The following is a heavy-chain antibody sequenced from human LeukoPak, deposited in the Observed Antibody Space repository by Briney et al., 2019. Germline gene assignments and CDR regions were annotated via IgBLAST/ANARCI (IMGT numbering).Heavy chain of an antibody. J-gene: IGHJ4*02. Sequence: GGSLRLSCAASGFTFNSYAMHWVRQAPGKGLEWVAVISYDGSNKYYADSVKGRFTISRDNSKNTLYLQMNSLRAEDTAVYYCARDAGWVAGIISPYFDYWGQGTLVTVSS. CDR3: ARDAGWVAGIISPYFDY. D-gene: IGHD6-19*01. CDR2: ISYDGSNK. V-gene: IGHV3-30-3*01. CDR1: GFTFNSYA.